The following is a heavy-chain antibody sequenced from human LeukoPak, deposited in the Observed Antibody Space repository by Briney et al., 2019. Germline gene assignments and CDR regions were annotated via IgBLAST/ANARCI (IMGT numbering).Heavy chain of an antibody. CDR2: VNHSGYT. V-gene: IGHV4-34*01. J-gene: IGHJ4*02. Sequence: SETLSLTCAVSGLSLDDHYWGWVRQTPGKGLEWIGEVNHSGYTNDSPSLKSRVTLSIDTSRKQFSLNLRSVTVADAGTYYCTRMTTGHDYWGQGTLVTVSS. CDR1: GLSLDDHY. D-gene: IGHD4-17*01. CDR3: TRMTTGHDY.